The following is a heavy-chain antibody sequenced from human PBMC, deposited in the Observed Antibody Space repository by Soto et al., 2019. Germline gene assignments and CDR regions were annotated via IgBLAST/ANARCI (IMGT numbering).Heavy chain of an antibody. D-gene: IGHD3-10*01. CDR2: INDDGSTT. CDR3: ARGNYGPDY. J-gene: IGHJ4*02. V-gene: IGHV3-74*03. Sequence: EVQLVESGGGLVQPGGSLRLSCAASGFTFRTSWMYWVRQPPGKGLVRVSRINDDGSTTTYADSVKGRFTISRDNAKNTLFMQMDSLRAEDMGVYYCARGNYGPDYWGQGTVVTVSS. CDR1: GFTFRTSW.